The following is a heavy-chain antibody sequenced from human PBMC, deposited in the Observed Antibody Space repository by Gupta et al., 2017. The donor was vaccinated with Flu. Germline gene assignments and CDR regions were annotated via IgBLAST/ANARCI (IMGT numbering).Heavy chain of an antibody. Sequence: PPGKGLEWIGYIDYSGSTNYNPSLKSRVTISVDTSKNQFSLKLSSVTAADTAVYYCASQDTTVTTSYNWFDPWGQGTLVTVSS. CDR2: IDYSGST. CDR3: ASQDTTVTTSYNWFDP. J-gene: IGHJ5*02. D-gene: IGHD4-17*01. V-gene: IGHV4-61*07.